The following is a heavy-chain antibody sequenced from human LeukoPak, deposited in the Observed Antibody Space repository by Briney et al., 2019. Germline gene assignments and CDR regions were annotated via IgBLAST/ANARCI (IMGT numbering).Heavy chain of an antibody. Sequence: SETLSLTCAVYGGSFSGYYWSWVRQPPGKGLEWIGEINHSGSTNYNPSLKSRVTISVDTSKNQFSLKLSSVTAADTAVYYCARVPATVTTQNYYYYMDVWGKGTTVTVSS. J-gene: IGHJ6*03. D-gene: IGHD4-11*01. CDR2: INHSGST. CDR3: ARVPATVTTQNYYYYMDV. CDR1: GGSFSGYY. V-gene: IGHV4-34*01.